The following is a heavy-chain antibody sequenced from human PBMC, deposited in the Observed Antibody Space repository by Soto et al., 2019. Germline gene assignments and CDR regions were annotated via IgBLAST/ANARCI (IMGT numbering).Heavy chain of an antibody. CDR3: ARYIYARGTVRTPDI. Sequence: QVQLVESGGGVVQPGKSLTLSCAASGFTFSSHAMHWVRQAPGKGLEWVAVISNDGNRKYFADSVKGRFIISRDNSENTLYLQMNSLTTEDTAVYCCARYIYARGTVRTPDIWGHGTMVTVSS. D-gene: IGHD1-7*01. J-gene: IGHJ3*02. CDR2: ISNDGNRK. CDR1: GFTFSSHA. V-gene: IGHV3-30-3*01.